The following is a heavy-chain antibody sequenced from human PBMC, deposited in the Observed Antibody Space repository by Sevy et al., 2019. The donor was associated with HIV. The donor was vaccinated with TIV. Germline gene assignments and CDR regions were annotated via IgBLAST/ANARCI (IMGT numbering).Heavy chain of an antibody. J-gene: IGHJ4*02. CDR3: AGIFGTVVVPAGFDY. CDR2: MNPNSGNT. V-gene: IGHV1-8*01. Sequence: ASVKVSCKASGYTFTSYDINWVRQATGQGLEWMGWMNPNSGNTGYAQKFQGRVTMTRNTSISTVYMELSSLRSEDTAVYYCAGIFGTVVVPAGFDYWGQGTLVTVSS. CDR1: GYTFTSYD. D-gene: IGHD2-2*01.